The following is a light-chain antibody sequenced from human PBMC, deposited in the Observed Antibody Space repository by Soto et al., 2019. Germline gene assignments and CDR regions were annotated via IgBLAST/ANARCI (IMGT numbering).Light chain of an antibody. CDR1: SSDVGGYNY. V-gene: IGLV2-14*01. CDR3: SSYTSSRTFVV. Sequence: QSALTQPASVSGSPGQSITISCTGTSSDVGGYNYVSWYQQHPGKAPKLMIYGISNRPSGVSNRLSGSKSGNTASLTISGLQAEDEADYYCSSYTSSRTFVVFGGGTQLTVL. J-gene: IGLJ2*01. CDR2: GIS.